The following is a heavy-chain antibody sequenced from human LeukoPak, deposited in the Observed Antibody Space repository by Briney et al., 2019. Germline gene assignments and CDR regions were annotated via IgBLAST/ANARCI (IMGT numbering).Heavy chain of an antibody. V-gene: IGHV2-5*01. J-gene: IGHJ4*02. CDR3: GRTSLAYSYVDY. Sequence: SGPTLVNPTQTLXLTCTFSGFSLSTSGVGVGWIRQPPGKALEWLALIYWNDANRYSPSLKSRLTITKDTSKNQVVLTMTNVDPVDTATYYCGRTSLAYSYVDYWGQGTLVTVSS. CDR2: IYWNDAN. CDR1: GFSLSTSGVG. D-gene: IGHD5-18*01.